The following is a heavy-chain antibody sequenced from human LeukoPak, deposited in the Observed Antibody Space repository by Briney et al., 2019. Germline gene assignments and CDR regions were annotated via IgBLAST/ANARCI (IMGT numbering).Heavy chain of an antibody. J-gene: IGHJ4*02. Sequence: SETLSLACSVSGGSISSRSYYWGWIRQPAGKGLEWIGRIYTSGSTNYNPSLKSRVTISVDTSKNQFSLKLSSVTAADTAVYYCARGGYCGGDCYFYYWGQGTLVTVSS. V-gene: IGHV4-61*02. CDR3: ARGGYCGGDCYFYY. CDR1: GGSISSRSYY. CDR2: IYTSGST. D-gene: IGHD2-21*02.